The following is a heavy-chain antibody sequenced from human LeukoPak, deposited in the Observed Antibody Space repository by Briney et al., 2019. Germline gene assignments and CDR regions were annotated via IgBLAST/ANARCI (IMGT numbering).Heavy chain of an antibody. CDR1: GFTFSSYA. CDR2: ISGSGIST. Sequence: GGSLRISCAASGFTFSSYAMAWVRQAPGEGLEWVSAISGSGISTYYAESVRGRFTVSRDNPKNTLYLHMTSLRAEDTAVYYCAKDRWGVYEHCCEPFDYWGQGTLVTVSS. D-gene: IGHD2-21*01. CDR3: AKDRWGVYEHCCEPFDY. V-gene: IGHV3-23*01. J-gene: IGHJ4*02.